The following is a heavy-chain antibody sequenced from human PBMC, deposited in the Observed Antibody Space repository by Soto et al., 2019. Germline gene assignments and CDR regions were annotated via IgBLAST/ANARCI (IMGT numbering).Heavy chain of an antibody. CDR2: ISSSGSTI. J-gene: IGHJ6*02. CDR3: ARCSSGVGATTGYYYYGMDV. CDR1: GFTFSIYE. V-gene: IGHV3-48*03. D-gene: IGHD1-26*01. Sequence: PGGSLRLSCAASGFTFSIYEMNWVRQAPGKGLEWVSYISSSGSTIYYADSVKGRFTISRDNAKNSLYLQMNSLRAEDTAVYYCARCSSGVGATTGYYYYGMDVWGQGTTVTVSS.